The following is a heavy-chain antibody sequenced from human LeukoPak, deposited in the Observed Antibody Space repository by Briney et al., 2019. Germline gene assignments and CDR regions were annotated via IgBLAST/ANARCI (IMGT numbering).Heavy chain of an antibody. D-gene: IGHD6-19*01. Sequence: GGSLRLSCAASGFTFSNSWMNWVRQPPGKGLEWVATIKPDGSEKYYVGSVKGRFTISSDNAKNSLYLQMNSLRAHDTAVYYCARDRGYSSFDYWGQGTLVTVSS. CDR2: IKPDGSEK. J-gene: IGHJ4*02. CDR3: ARDRGYSSFDY. V-gene: IGHV3-7*01. CDR1: GFTFSNSW.